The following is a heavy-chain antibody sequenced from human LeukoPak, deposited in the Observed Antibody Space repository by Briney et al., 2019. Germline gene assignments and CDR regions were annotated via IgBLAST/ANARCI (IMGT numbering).Heavy chain of an antibody. CDR1: GFTFSSYA. V-gene: IGHV3-23*01. CDR3: AKDLEIAAAGTPYYFDY. J-gene: IGHJ4*02. Sequence: GGSLRLSCAASGFTFSSYAMSWVRQAPGKGLEWVSAISGSGGSTYYADSVKGRFTNSRDNSKNTLYLQMNSLRAEDTAVYYCAKDLEIAAAGTPYYFDYWGQGTLVTVSS. D-gene: IGHD6-13*01. CDR2: ISGSGGST.